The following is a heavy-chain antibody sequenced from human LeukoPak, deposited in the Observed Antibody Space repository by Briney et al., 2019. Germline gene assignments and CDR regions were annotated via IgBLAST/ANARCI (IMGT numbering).Heavy chain of an antibody. CDR1: GFTFSSYA. CDR2: ISGSGGST. CDR3: AKDLNYYDSSGYQVDY. V-gene: IGHV3-23*01. Sequence: GGSLRLSCAASGFTFSSYAMSWVRQAPGKGLEWVSAISGSGGSTYYADSVKGRFTISRDNSKNTLYLQMNSPRAEETAVYYCAKDLNYYDSSGYQVDYWGQGTLVTVSS. D-gene: IGHD3-22*01. J-gene: IGHJ4*02.